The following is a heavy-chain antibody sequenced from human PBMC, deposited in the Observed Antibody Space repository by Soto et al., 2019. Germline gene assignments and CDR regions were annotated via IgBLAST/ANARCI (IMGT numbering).Heavy chain of an antibody. CDR1: GFTFGTYS. J-gene: IGHJ6*03. CDR2: ISTSGSYI. V-gene: IGHV3-21*01. D-gene: IGHD1-26*01. CDR3: ARGGRNGAGPVYYSYRDV. Sequence: EVQLVESGGGLVKPGGSLRLSCAGSGFTFGTYSMNWDRQAPGKGLEWVSSISTSGSYIYYADSVKGRFTLSRDNARNPLFLQMNSLRADGTATYYCARGGRNGAGPVYYSYRDVWGKGTTVTVSS.